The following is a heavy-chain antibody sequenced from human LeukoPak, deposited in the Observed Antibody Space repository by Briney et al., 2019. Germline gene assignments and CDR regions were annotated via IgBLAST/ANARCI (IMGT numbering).Heavy chain of an antibody. J-gene: IGHJ4*02. CDR1: GFTFDDYA. CDR3: ARGYSYGRYYFDY. V-gene: IGHV3-9*01. Sequence: GRSLRLSCAASGFTFDDYAMHWVRQAPGKGLEWVSGISWNSGSIGYADSVKGRFTISRDNAKNSLYLQMNSLRAEDTALYYCARGYSYGRYYFDYWGQGSLVTVSS. D-gene: IGHD5-18*01. CDR2: ISWNSGSI.